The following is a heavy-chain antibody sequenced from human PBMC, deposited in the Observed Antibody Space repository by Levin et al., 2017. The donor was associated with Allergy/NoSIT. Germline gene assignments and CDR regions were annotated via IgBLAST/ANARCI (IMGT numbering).Heavy chain of an antibody. CDR1: GFTFSSYG. CDR2: ISYDGSNK. Sequence: AGGSLRLSCAASGFTFSSYGMHWVRQAPGKGLEWVAVISYDGSNKYYADSVKGRFTISRDNSKNTLYLQMNSLRAEDTAVYYCAKVFYWSWGIAVEGQRSVDAFDIWGQGTMVTVSS. V-gene: IGHV3-30*18. D-gene: IGHD6-19*01. CDR3: AKVFYWSWGIAVEGQRSVDAFDI. J-gene: IGHJ3*02.